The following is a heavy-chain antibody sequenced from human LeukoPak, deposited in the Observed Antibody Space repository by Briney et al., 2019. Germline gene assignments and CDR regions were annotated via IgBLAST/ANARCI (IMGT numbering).Heavy chain of an antibody. D-gene: IGHD6-19*01. J-gene: IGHJ4*02. V-gene: IGHV3-53*01. Sequence: PGGSLRLSCAVSGFTVSSNYMNWVRQAPGKGLQWVSVIYADGSTYYADSVRGRFTISRDNSKNTLYLQMNSLRAEDTAVYYCARAGEWMHSSAWYVGPFDYWGQGTLVTVSS. CDR1: GFTVSSNY. CDR2: IYADGST. CDR3: ARAGEWMHSSAWYVGPFDY.